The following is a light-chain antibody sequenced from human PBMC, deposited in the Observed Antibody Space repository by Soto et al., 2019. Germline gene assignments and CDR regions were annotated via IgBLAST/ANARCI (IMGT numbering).Light chain of an antibody. V-gene: IGLV2-23*01. Sequence: QSVLTQPASVSGSPGQSITISCTGTSSDVGSYNLVSWYQQHPDKAPKLMIYEDIERPSGVSNHFSGSKSGNTASLTISGLQTEDEADYYCCSYAGGTSVVFGGGTKLTVL. CDR2: EDI. CDR3: CSYAGGTSVV. J-gene: IGLJ2*01. CDR1: SSDVGSYNL.